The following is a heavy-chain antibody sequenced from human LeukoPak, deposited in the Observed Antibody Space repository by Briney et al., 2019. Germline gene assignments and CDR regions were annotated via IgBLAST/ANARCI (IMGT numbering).Heavy chain of an antibody. CDR3: SRDPGLQYGMDV. Sequence: ASLKVSCKASGYTITSYGISWVQQAPGQGLEWMGWISAYNANTNYAQKLQGRVTMTTDTSTSTAYMELRCLRYDDTAVYYCSRDPGLQYGMDVWGQGTTVTVSS. D-gene: IGHD3-16*01. CDR2: ISAYNANT. CDR1: GYTITSYG. V-gene: IGHV1-18*01. J-gene: IGHJ6*02.